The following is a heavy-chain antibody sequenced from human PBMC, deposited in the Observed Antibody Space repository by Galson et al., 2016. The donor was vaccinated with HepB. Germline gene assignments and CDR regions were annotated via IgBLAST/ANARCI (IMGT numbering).Heavy chain of an antibody. D-gene: IGHD6-13*01. CDR1: GGSVTSGTYY. Sequence: ETLSLTCTVSGGSVTSGTYYWSWIRQPPGKGLEWIGHIYYSGGTNYSPSLKSRVTVSVDTSNNQFSLKLTSVTAADTAVYYCARGLYTSTWNGDYYAMGVWGQGTTVTVSS. V-gene: IGHV4-61*01. CDR3: ARGLYTSTWNGDYYAMGV. CDR2: IYYSGGT. J-gene: IGHJ6*02.